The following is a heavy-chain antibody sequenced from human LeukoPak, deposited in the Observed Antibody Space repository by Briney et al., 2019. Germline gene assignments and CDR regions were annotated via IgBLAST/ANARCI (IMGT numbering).Heavy chain of an antibody. D-gene: IGHD3-22*01. V-gene: IGHV3-23*01. J-gene: IGHJ3*02. CDR2: ISGSGGST. CDR3: AKVSHYYDLKGHPSIDAFDI. Sequence: GASLRLSCAASGFTFSSYAMSWVRQAPGKGLEWVLAISGSGGSTYYADSVKGRFTISRDNSKNTLYTQMNSLRAEDTAVYYCAKVSHYYDLKGHPSIDAFDIWGQGTMVTVSS. CDR1: GFTFSSYA.